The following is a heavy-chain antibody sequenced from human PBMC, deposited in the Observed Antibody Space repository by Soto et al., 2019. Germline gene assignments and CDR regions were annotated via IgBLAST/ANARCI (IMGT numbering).Heavy chain of an antibody. CDR2: IYYSGST. J-gene: IGHJ4*02. V-gene: IGHV4-31*03. D-gene: IGHD3-3*01. CDR1: GGSISSGGYY. Sequence: PSETLSLTCTVSGGSISSGGYYWSWIRQHPGKGLEWIGYIYYSGSTYYNPSLKSRVTISVDTSKNQFSLKLSSVTAADTSVYYCAGHPELYYDFWSASPELLLDYWGQGTLVTVSS. CDR3: AGHPELYYDFWSASPELLLDY.